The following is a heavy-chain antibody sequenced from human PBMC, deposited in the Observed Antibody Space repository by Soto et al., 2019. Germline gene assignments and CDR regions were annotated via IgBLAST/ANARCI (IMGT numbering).Heavy chain of an antibody. J-gene: IGHJ5*02. CDR3: ARYSGYDPNWFDP. D-gene: IGHD5-12*01. CDR2: IYYDGTT. V-gene: IGHV4-39*01. CDR1: GGSINSNNYY. Sequence: SETLSLTCTVSGGSINSNNYYWAWIRQTPGKGLAWIGSIYYDGTTYYNTSLKSRVTISRDTSKNQFSLRLTSMTAADTAVYYCARYSGYDPNWFDPWGQGTLVTVSS.